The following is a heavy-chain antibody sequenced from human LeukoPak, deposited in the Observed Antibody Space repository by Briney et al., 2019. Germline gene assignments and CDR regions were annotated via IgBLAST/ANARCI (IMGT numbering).Heavy chain of an antibody. J-gene: IGHJ5*02. D-gene: IGHD3-22*01. CDR2: MYYSGST. CDR3: ARPYYYDSRIDP. V-gene: IGHV4-30-4*01. CDR1: GGSISSCDYY. Sequence: PSETQSLTCTVSGGSISSCDYYWSWIRQPPGKGLEWIAYMYYSGSTYYNPFLKSRVTMSADTSQNQLSLKLSPVAAADTALYYCARPYYYDSRIDPWGQGILVTVSS.